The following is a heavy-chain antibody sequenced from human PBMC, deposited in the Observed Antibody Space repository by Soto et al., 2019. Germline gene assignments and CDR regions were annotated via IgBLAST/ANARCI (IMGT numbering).Heavy chain of an antibody. D-gene: IGHD3-22*01. Sequence: PSETLSLTCTVSAGSTSSYFWILFRQPPGEGLEWIGYIYYSGSTNYNPSLKSRVTISVDTSKNQFSLKLSSVTAADTAVYYCARGGDHYYDSSGPDAFDIWGQGTMVTVS. CDR1: AGSTSSYF. J-gene: IGHJ3*02. V-gene: IGHV4-59*01. CDR3: ARGGDHYYDSSGPDAFDI. CDR2: IYYSGST.